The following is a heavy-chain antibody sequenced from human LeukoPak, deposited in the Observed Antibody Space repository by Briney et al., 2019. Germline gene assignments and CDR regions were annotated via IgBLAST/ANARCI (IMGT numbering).Heavy chain of an antibody. CDR3: ATETNGRHYDY. J-gene: IGHJ4*02. D-gene: IGHD1-14*01. Sequence: GGSLRLSCTASGLTFSTTGFNWVRQAPGKALEWFASIGPTGSDRYHADSIKGRFPISRDNANNFPSLHMHSHSAGATASSPCATETNGRHYDYWGQGTLLTVCS. CDR2: IGPTGSDR. V-gene: IGHV3-21*06. CDR1: GLTFSTTG.